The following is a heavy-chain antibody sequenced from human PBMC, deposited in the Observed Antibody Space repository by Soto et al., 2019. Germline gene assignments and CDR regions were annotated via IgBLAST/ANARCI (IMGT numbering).Heavy chain of an antibody. CDR3: AKDLSLGGFLEWLLSGMDV. V-gene: IGHV3-43*01. Sequence: GGSLRLSCAASGFTFDDYTMHWVRQAPGKGLEWVSLISWDGGSTYYADSVKGRFTISRDNSKNSLYLQMNSLRTEDTALYYCAKDLSLGGFLEWLLSGMDVWGQGTTVTVSS. CDR1: GFTFDDYT. J-gene: IGHJ6*02. CDR2: ISWDGGST. D-gene: IGHD3-3*01.